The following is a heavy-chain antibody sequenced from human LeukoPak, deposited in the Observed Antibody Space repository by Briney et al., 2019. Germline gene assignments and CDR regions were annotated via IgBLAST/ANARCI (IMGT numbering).Heavy chain of an antibody. CDR2: ISYRGST. D-gene: IGHD3-16*02. V-gene: IGHV4-59*08. J-gene: IGHJ4*02. Sequence: SETLSLTCTVSGGSISSNHWSWIRQPPGKGPEWIGCISYRGSTNYNASLKSRVTMSVDSSKNQFALKLSSVTAADTAVYYCARVRGLGVITPYLDYWGQGTLVTVSS. CDR3: ARVRGLGVITPYLDY. CDR1: GGSISSNH.